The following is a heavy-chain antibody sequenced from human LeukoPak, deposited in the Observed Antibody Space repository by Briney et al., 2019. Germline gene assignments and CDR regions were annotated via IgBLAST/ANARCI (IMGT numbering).Heavy chain of an antibody. Sequence: GASVKVSCKASVGTFSRYAISCVRQAPGQGLEWMGRIIPILGIANYAQKFQGRVTITADKSTSTAYMELSSLRSEDTAVYYCASVPDYYDSSGYYDWGQGTLVTVSS. V-gene: IGHV1-69*04. CDR1: VGTFSRYA. J-gene: IGHJ4*02. CDR3: ASVPDYYDSSGYYD. D-gene: IGHD3-22*01. CDR2: IIPILGIA.